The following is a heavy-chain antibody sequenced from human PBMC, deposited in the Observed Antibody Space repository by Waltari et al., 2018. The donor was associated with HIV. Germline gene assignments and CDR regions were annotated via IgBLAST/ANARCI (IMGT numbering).Heavy chain of an antibody. Sequence: QVQLHESGPGMVKPSETLSLTCAVSGYSLSSAYYWGWIRQPPGKGLEWIGSASRSGSTYYSPSLKSRVTISLDTSKNQFSLKLNSVAAADTAVYYCGSGSRRGHSHGIDYWGQGTLVTVSS. CDR2: ASRSGST. V-gene: IGHV4-38-2*01. CDR3: GSGSRRGHSHGIDY. D-gene: IGHD5-18*01. J-gene: IGHJ4*02. CDR1: GYSLSSAYY.